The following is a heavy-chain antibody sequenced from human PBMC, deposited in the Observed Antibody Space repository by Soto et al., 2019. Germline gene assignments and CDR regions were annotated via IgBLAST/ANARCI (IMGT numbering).Heavy chain of an antibody. CDR3: ARSATIGRDGYSPLGY. V-gene: IGHV4-59*01. CDR2: IYIGST. CDR1: GGSISNYY. Sequence: QVQLQESGPGLVKPSETLSLTCTVSGGSISNYYWSWIRQPPGKGLEWIAYIYIGSTNYNPSLKSRVTILVDTSKNQFSLKLSSVTAADTAVYYCARSATIGRDGYSPLGYWGQGTLVTVSS. J-gene: IGHJ4*02. D-gene: IGHD5-18*01.